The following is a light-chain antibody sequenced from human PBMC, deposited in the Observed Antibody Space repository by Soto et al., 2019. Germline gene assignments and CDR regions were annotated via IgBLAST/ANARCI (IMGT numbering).Light chain of an antibody. V-gene: IGKV3-20*01. J-gene: IGKJ1*01. CDR2: GAS. CDR3: QQYGKSPWT. Sequence: EIELTQSPGTLSLSPGERATLSCRASQSVSSSYLAWYRPKPGQAPRLLISGASSRATGIPDRFSGSGSGTDFTLIISRLEPEDFAVYYCQQYGKSPWTFGQGTKVEIK. CDR1: QSVSSSY.